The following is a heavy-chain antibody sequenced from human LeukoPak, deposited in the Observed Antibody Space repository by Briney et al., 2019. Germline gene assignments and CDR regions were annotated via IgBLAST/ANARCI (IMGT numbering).Heavy chain of an antibody. Sequence: RSGGSLRLSCTASEFTVSRNYMLWVRQAPGKGLEWVSLILSNGDTHYADSVKGRFTISRDTSKNTVSLQMNSLRVEDTAMYYCTRDQMNYWGQGTLVTVSS. D-gene: IGHD5-24*01. V-gene: IGHV3-53*01. CDR2: ILSNGDT. CDR3: TRDQMNY. J-gene: IGHJ4*02. CDR1: EFTVSRNY.